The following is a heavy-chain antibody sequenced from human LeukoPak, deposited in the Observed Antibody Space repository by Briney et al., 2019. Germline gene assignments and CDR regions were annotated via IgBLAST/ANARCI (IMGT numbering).Heavy chain of an antibody. Sequence: ASVNVSCNASGYTFTSYYMHWVRQPPAQGLEWVGIINPSGGSTSYAQKFQGRVTMTRDTSTSTVYMELSSLRSEDTGVYYCARGRPRIAAAGFDNWFDPWGQGTLVTVSS. CDR3: ARGRPRIAAAGFDNWFDP. J-gene: IGHJ5*02. V-gene: IGHV1-46*03. CDR1: GYTFTSYY. D-gene: IGHD6-13*01. CDR2: INPSGGST.